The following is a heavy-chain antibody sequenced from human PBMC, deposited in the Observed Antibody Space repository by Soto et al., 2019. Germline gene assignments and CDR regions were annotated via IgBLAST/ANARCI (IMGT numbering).Heavy chain of an antibody. Sequence: SETLSLTCTVSGGSISSGDYYWSWIRQPPGKGLEWIGYIYYSGSTYYNPSLKSRVTISVDTSKNQFSLKLSSVTAADTAVYYCASQSYFGPLGYFDYWGQGNLDTVSS. CDR2: IYYSGST. D-gene: IGHD1-26*01. J-gene: IGHJ4*02. V-gene: IGHV4-30-4*01. CDR1: GGSISSGDYY. CDR3: ASQSYFGPLGYFDY.